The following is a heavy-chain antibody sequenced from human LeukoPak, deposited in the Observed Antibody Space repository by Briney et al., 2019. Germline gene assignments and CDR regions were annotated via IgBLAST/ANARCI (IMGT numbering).Heavy chain of an antibody. CDR1: GGSISSYY. D-gene: IGHD3-22*01. CDR2: IYYSGST. CDR3: ARDGYYYDSSGLSGYYGMDV. J-gene: IGHJ6*02. V-gene: IGHV4-59*01. Sequence: PSETLSLTCIVSGGSISSYYWSWIRQPPGKGLEWIGYIYYSGSTNYNPPLKSRVTISVDTSKNQFSLKLSSVTAADTAVYYCARDGYYYDSSGLSGYYGMDVWGQGTTVTVSS.